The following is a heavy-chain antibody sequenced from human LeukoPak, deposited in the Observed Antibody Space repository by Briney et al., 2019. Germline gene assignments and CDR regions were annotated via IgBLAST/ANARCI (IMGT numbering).Heavy chain of an antibody. V-gene: IGHV1-69*13. Sequence: SVKVSCKASGGTFSSYGFGWVRQAPGQGLEWVGGIIPIFATPNYAQEFQGRVTISADGATRTVYLELASLRFDDTAVYYCANGGSLIPDYWYFDVWGRGTLVTVSS. CDR3: ANGGSLIPDYWYFDV. D-gene: IGHD1-26*01. J-gene: IGHJ2*01. CDR2: IIPIFATP. CDR1: GGTFSSYG.